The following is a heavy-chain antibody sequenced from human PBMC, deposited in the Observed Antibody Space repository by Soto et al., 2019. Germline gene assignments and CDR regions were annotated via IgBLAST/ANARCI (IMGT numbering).Heavy chain of an antibody. CDR2: IWYDGSNK. J-gene: IGHJ4*02. CDR1: GFTFSSYG. CDR3: ARDHDYGSGSYYNGF. D-gene: IGHD3-10*01. Sequence: QVQLVESGGGVVQPGRSLRLSCAASGFTFSSYGMHWVRQAPGKGLEWVAVIWYDGSNKYYADSVKGRFTISRDNSKNTLYLQMNSLRAEDTAVYYCARDHDYGSGSYYNGFWGQGPLVTVSS. V-gene: IGHV3-33*01.